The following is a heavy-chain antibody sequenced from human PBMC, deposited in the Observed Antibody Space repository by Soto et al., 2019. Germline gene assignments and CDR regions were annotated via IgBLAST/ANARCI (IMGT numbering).Heavy chain of an antibody. J-gene: IGHJ4*02. CDR3: ARGRYGDY. D-gene: IGHD1-1*01. CDR2: ISAHNGNT. Sequence: QVHLVQSGAEVKKPGASVKVSCKASGYTFTSYGITWVRQAPGQGLEWMGWISAHNGNTDYAQKHQGRVIVTRDTSTTTAYMELRSLISDDTAVHYSARGRYGDYWGQGALVTVSS. CDR1: GYTFTSYG. V-gene: IGHV1-18*01.